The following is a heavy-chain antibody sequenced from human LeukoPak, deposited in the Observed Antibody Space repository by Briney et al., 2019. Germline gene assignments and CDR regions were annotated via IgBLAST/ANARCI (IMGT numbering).Heavy chain of an antibody. CDR3: AKSRPFVRYQLLYFDY. CDR2: ISGSGGST. J-gene: IGHJ4*02. V-gene: IGHV3-23*01. CDR1: GFTFSSYA. Sequence: PGGSLRLSCAASGFTFSSYAMSWVRQAPGKGLEWVSAISGSGGSTYYADSVKGRFTISRDNSKNTLYLQMNSLRAEDTAVYYCAKSRPFVRYQLLYFDYWGQGTLVTVSS. D-gene: IGHD2-2*01.